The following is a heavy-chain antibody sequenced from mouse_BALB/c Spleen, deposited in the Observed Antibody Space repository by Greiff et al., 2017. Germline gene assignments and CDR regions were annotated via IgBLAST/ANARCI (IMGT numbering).Heavy chain of an antibody. CDR2: INPYNDGT. D-gene: IGHD2-4*01. V-gene: IGHV1-14*01. CDR1: GYSFTSYV. CDR3: ARGRSTMITTTEYYAMDY. J-gene: IGHJ4*01. Sequence: VQLKESGPELVKPGASVKISCKASGYSFTSYVMHWVKQKPGQGLAWIGYINPYNDGTKYNEKFKGKATLTSDNSSSTAYMELSSLTSEDSAVYYCARGRSTMITTTEYYAMDYWGQGTSVTVSS.